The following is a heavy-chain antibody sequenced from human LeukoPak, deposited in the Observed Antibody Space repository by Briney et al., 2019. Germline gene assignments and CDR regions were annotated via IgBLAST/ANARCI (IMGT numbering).Heavy chain of an antibody. CDR3: AKGDAYCGGDCYPD. J-gene: IGHJ4*02. CDR2: ISGSGVST. Sequence: GGSLRLSCAASGFTFSIYGMSWVRQAPGKGLEWVSTISGSGVSTYYADSVKGRFTISRDTSKNTLYLQMNSLRAEDTAVYYCAKGDAYCGGDCYPDWGQGTLVTVSS. D-gene: IGHD2-21*02. V-gene: IGHV3-23*01. CDR1: GFTFSIYG.